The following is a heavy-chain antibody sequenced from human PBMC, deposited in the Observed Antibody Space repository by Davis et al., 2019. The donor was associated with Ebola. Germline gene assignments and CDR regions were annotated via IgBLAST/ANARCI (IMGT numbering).Heavy chain of an antibody. CDR1: GYTFTSYD. Sequence: ASVKVSCKASGYTFTSYDINWVRQATGQGLEWMGWMNPNSGNTGYAQKFQGRVTITRNTSISRAYMELSSLRSEDTAVYYCARVVYDSSGYLGYYYYYYYMDVWGKGTTVTVSS. CDR3: ARVVYDSSGYLGYYYYYYYMDV. V-gene: IGHV1-8*03. CDR2: MNPNSGNT. D-gene: IGHD3-22*01. J-gene: IGHJ6*03.